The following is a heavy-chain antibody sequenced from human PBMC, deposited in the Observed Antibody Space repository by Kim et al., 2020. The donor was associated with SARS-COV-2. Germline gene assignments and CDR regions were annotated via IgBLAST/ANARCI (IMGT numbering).Heavy chain of an antibody. Sequence: GGSLRLSCAASGFTFSSYSMNWVRQAPGKGLEWVSYISSSSSIIYYADSVKGRFTISRDNAKNSLYLQVNSLRAEDTAVYYCARGNDWVEFHGSGSPPQLPYYDCMDDWGQGTTVTVSS. CDR1: GFTFSSYS. V-gene: IGHV3-48*04. J-gene: IGHJ6*02. CDR2: ISSSSSII. CDR3: ARGNDWVEFHGSGSPPQLPYYDCMDD. D-gene: IGHD3-10*01.